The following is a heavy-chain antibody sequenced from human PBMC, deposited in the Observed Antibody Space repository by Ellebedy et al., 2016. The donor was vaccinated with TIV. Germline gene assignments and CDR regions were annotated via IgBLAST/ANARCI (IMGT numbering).Heavy chain of an antibody. CDR1: GFTFSSYA. CDR3: AKRNYYDSSGYTGFDY. D-gene: IGHD3-22*01. CDR2: ILGSGGSI. Sequence: GGSLRLSXAASGFTFSSYAMNWVRQAPGKGLEWASDILGSGGSIYYTDSVKGRFTISRDNSKNTLYLQMNSLRAEDTAVYFCAKRNYYDSSGYTGFDYWGQGTLVTVSS. J-gene: IGHJ4*02. V-gene: IGHV3-23*01.